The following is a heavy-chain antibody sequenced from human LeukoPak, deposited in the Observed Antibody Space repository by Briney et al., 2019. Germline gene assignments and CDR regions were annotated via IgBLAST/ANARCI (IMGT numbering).Heavy chain of an antibody. CDR1: GYTFTGYY. V-gene: IGHV1-2*02. J-gene: IGHJ4*02. CDR3: AKGTDFGVVTTFDY. D-gene: IGHD3-3*01. CDR2: INPNSGDT. Sequence: ASVKVSCKASGYTFTGYYIHWVRQAPGQGLEWMGWINPNSGDTNYAQKFQGRVTMTRDTSISTAYMELNRLTSDDTAVYYCAKGTDFGVVTTFDYWGQGTLVTVSS.